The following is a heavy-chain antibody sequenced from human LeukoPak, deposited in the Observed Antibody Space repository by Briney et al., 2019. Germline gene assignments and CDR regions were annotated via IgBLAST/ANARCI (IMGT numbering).Heavy chain of an antibody. J-gene: IGHJ4*02. V-gene: IGHV4-39*01. Sequence: SETLSLTCTVSGGSISSSSYYWGWIRQPPGKGLEWIGSIYYSGSTYYNPSLKSRVTISVDTSKNQFSLKLSSVTAADTAVYYCAGQPYVWGSYRQFDYWGQGTLVTVSS. CDR2: IYYSGST. CDR3: AGQPYVWGSYRQFDY. D-gene: IGHD3-16*02. CDR1: GGSISSSSYY.